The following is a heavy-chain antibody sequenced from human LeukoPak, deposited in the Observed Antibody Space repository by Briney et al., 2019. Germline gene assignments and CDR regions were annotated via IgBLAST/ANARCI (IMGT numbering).Heavy chain of an antibody. D-gene: IGHD3-16*02. CDR3: ARETPQFGGVIDPIKWLDP. V-gene: IGHV4-39*07. CDR2: MYYRGST. CDR1: GGSISSSSHY. J-gene: IGHJ5*02. Sequence: PSETLSLTCTVSGGSISSSSHYWGWIRQPPGKGLEWIGSMYYRGSTYHNPSLKSRVTISVDTSKNQFSLKLSSVTAADTAVYYCARETPQFGGVIDPIKWLDPWGQGTLVIVSS.